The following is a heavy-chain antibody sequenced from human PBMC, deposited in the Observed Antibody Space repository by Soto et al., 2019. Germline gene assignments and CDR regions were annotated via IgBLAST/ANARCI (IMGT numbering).Heavy chain of an antibody. V-gene: IGHV3-30-3*01. D-gene: IGHD6-13*01. Sequence: PGGSLRLSCAASGFTFSSYAMHWVRQAPGKGLEWVAVISYDGSNKYYADSVKGRFTISRDNSKYTLYLQMNSLRAEDTAVYYCARDYRKSSSWLDYWGQGTLVTVSS. CDR3: ARDYRKSSSWLDY. CDR2: ISYDGSNK. J-gene: IGHJ4*02. CDR1: GFTFSSYA.